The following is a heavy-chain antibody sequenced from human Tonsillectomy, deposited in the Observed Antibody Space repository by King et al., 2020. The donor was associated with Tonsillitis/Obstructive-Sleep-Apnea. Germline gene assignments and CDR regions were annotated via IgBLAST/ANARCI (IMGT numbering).Heavy chain of an antibody. V-gene: IGHV3-33*01. CDR1: GFTFSSYG. J-gene: IGHJ4*02. CDR2: IWYDGSNK. CDR3: SRDLGGITSHSPVCY. Sequence: QLVESGGGVVQPGRSLRLSCAASGFTFSSYGMHWVRQAPGKGLEWVAVIWYDGSNKYYADSVKGRFTISRDTSTNTLYLHMNSLRAEDTAVYYCSRDLGGITSHSPVCYWGQGTLVTVSS. D-gene: IGHD2-2*01.